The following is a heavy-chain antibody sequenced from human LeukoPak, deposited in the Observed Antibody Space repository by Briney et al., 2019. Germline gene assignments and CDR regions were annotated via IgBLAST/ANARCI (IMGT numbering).Heavy chain of an antibody. V-gene: IGHV1-2*02. CDR3: AREEEYYYDSSGYISAFDI. J-gene: IGHJ3*02. CDR1: GYTFTGYY. Sequence: ASVKVSCKASGYTFTGYYMHWVRQAPGQGLEWMGWINPNSGGTNYAQKFQGRVTMTRDTSISTAYMELSRLRSDDTAVYYCAREEEYYYDSSGYISAFDIWGQGTMVTVSS. CDR2: INPNSGGT. D-gene: IGHD3-22*01.